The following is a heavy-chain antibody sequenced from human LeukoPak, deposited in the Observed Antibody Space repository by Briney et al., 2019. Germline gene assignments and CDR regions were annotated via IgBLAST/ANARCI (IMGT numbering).Heavy chain of an antibody. Sequence: GGSLRLSCAASGFTFSSYAMNWIRQAPGKGLEWVSSISSSGAYIYYADLLEGRFTISRDNGKNSLYLQMNSLRAEDTAVYYCARGVGNYRYYFDFWGQGTLVTVSS. CDR2: ISSSGAYI. D-gene: IGHD3-22*01. CDR1: GFTFSSYA. CDR3: ARGVGNYRYYFDF. J-gene: IGHJ4*02. V-gene: IGHV3-21*01.